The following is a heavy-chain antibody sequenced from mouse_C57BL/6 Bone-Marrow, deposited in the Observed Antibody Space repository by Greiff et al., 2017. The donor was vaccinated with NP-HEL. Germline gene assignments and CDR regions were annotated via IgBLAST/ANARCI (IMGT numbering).Heavy chain of an antibody. J-gene: IGHJ3*01. CDR2: FHPYNDDT. CDR3: ARRDYAVAWFAY. Sequence: QVQLLQSGAELVKPGASVKMSCTASGYTFSTYPIEWMRQNPGKSLEWIGNFHPYNDDTKYNEKLKGKATLTVEKSSSTVYLELSQLTSDDSAFYYCARRDYAVAWFAYWGQGTLVTVSA. CDR1: GYTFSTYP. D-gene: IGHD2-4*01. V-gene: IGHV1-47*01.